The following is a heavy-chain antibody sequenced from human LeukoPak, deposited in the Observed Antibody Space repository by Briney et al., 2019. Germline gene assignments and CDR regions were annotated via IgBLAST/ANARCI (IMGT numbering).Heavy chain of an antibody. CDR1: GFTFSSYA. Sequence: PGGSLRLSCAASGFTFSSYAMSWVRQAPGKGLEWVSAISGSGGSTYYADSVEGRFTISRDNSKNTLYLQMNSLRAEDTAVYYCAKGGQLLAWYYYMDVWGKGTTVTVSS. D-gene: IGHD2-2*01. V-gene: IGHV3-23*01. CDR2: ISGSGGST. J-gene: IGHJ6*03. CDR3: AKGGQLLAWYYYMDV.